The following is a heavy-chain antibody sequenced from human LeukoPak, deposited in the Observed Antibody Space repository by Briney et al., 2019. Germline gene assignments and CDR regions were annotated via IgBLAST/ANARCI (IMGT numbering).Heavy chain of an antibody. CDR1: GGSFSSSNFY. J-gene: IGHJ4*02. Sequence: SETLSLTCTVSGGSFSSSNFYWGWIRQPPGKGLEWIGSIYYSGTTYYNPSLKSRVTISVDTSKNQFSLKLSSVTAADTAVYYCARSGDYGNYVLPGYIDCWGQGILVTVSS. CDR2: IYYSGTT. V-gene: IGHV4-39*01. D-gene: IGHD4-11*01. CDR3: ARSGDYGNYVLPGYIDC.